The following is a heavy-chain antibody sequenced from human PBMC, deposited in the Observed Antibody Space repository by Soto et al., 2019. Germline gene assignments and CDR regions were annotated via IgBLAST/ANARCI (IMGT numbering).Heavy chain of an antibody. CDR2: VNPSGGHT. V-gene: IGHV1-46*01. CDR1: GDTFTDYY. J-gene: IGHJ4*02. Sequence: QVQLMQSGAEVKKPGASVKVSCKASGDTFTDYYIHWVRQAPGQGLEWMGTVNPSGGHTTYARHFRGRVTMARDAATSTLCMELTSLTPADTAVYYCVRGGHVVVVTAALDSWGQGTLVTVSS. D-gene: IGHD2-21*02. CDR3: VRGGHVVVVTAALDS.